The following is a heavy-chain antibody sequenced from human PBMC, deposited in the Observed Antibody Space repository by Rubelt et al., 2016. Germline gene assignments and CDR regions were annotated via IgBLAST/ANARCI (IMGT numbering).Heavy chain of an antibody. V-gene: IGHV4-39*07. D-gene: IGHD6-19*01. CDR3: ARGTQWLVPDY. J-gene: IGHJ4*02. CDR2: GST. Sequence: GSTFYNPSLKSRVSISVDTSKNQFSLKLSSVTAADTAVYYCARGTQWLVPDYWGQGTLVTVSS.